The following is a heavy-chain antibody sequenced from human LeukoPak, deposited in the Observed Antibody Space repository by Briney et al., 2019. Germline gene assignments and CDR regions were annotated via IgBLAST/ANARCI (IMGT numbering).Heavy chain of an antibody. CDR3: ARQSWDGSYGYFDY. Sequence: ASVKVSCKASGYTFTSYYMHWVRQAPGQGLEWMGWINPNSGGTNYAQKFQGRVTMTRDTSISTAYMELSRLRSDDTAVYYCARQSWDGSYGYFDYWGQGTLVTVSS. CDR2: INPNSGGT. CDR1: GYTFTSYY. D-gene: IGHD1-26*01. J-gene: IGHJ4*02. V-gene: IGHV1-2*02.